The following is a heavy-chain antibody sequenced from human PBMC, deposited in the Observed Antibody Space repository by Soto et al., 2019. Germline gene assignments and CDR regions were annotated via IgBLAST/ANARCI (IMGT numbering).Heavy chain of an antibody. Sequence: ASVKVSCKASGYTFTSYDINWVRQATGQGLEWMGWMNPNSGNTGYAQKFQGRVTMTRNTSKSTAYMELRSLRSDDTAVYYCARLHIVLMVYAPYYYYYYMDVWGKGTTVTVSS. CDR3: ARLHIVLMVYAPYYYYYYMDV. J-gene: IGHJ6*03. V-gene: IGHV1-8*01. D-gene: IGHD2-8*01. CDR2: MNPNSGNT. CDR1: GYTFTSYD.